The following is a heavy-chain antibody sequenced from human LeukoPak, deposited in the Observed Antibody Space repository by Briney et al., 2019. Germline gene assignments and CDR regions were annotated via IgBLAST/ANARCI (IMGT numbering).Heavy chain of an antibody. D-gene: IGHD6-13*01. CDR2: IIPIFGTA. V-gene: IGHV1-69*13. Sequence: ASVKVSCKASGGTFSSYAISWVRQAPGQGLEWMGGIIPIFGTANYAQKFQGRVTITADESTSTAYMELSSLRSEDTAVYYCATRIAAAGDYYYYGMDVWGQGTTVTVSS. J-gene: IGHJ6*02. CDR1: GGTFSSYA. CDR3: ATRIAAAGDYYYYGMDV.